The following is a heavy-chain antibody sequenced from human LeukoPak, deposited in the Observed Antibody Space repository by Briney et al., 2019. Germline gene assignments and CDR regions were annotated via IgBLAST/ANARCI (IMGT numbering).Heavy chain of an antibody. D-gene: IGHD4-17*01. CDR3: ARDGDYP. J-gene: IGHJ5*02. Sequence: SETLSLTCAVYGGSFSGYYWSWIRQPPGKGLEWIGEINHSGSTNYNPSLKSRVTISVDTSKNQFSLKLSSVTAADTAVYYCARDGDYPWGQGTLVTVSS. CDR1: GGSFSGYY. V-gene: IGHV4-34*01. CDR2: INHSGST.